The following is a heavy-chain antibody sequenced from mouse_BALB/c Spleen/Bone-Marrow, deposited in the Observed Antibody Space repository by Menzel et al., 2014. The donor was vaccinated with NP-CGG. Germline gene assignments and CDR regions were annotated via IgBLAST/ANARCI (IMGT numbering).Heavy chain of an antibody. D-gene: IGHD1-1*01. CDR3: ARDAGYFYGSNFDY. CDR2: IRNKANGYTT. CDR1: GFTFTDYY. Sequence: EVKLMESGGGLVQPGGSLRLSCATSGFTFTDYYMSWVRQPPGKALEWLGFIRNKANGYTTEYSASVKGRFTISRDNSQSILYLQMNTLRAEDSATYYCARDAGYFYGSNFDYWGQGTTLTVSS. V-gene: IGHV7-3*02. J-gene: IGHJ2*01.